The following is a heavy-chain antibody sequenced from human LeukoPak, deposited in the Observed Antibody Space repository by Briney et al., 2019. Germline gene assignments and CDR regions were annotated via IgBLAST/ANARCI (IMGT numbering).Heavy chain of an antibody. D-gene: IGHD5-24*01. CDR2: IYYSGTT. J-gene: IGHJ4*02. CDR1: GGSISRSSYY. Sequence: SETLSLTCTVSGGSISRSSYYWGWIRQPPGKGLEWIGSIYYSGTTYYNPSLKSRVTISVDTSKNQFSLKLSSVTAADTAVYYCARPTSGRWTGAFDYWGQGTLVTVSS. V-gene: IGHV4-39*01. CDR3: ARPTSGRWTGAFDY.